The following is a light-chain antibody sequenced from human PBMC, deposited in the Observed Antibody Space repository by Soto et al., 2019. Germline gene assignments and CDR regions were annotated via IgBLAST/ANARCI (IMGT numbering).Light chain of an antibody. Sequence: EIVLTQSPGTLSLSPGERATLSCRASQSVSSSYLAWYQQKPGQAPRLLIYGASSRATGIPDRFSGSGSATDFTLTISKLEPEDFAVYYCQQHGSSPSTFGQGTKLEIK. CDR3: QQHGSSPST. J-gene: IGKJ2*01. CDR1: QSVSSSY. V-gene: IGKV3-20*01. CDR2: GAS.